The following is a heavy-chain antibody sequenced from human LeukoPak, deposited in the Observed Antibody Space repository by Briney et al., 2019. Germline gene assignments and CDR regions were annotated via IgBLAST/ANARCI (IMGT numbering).Heavy chain of an antibody. D-gene: IGHD3-10*01. CDR1: GYTFTSYG. CDR2: ISAYNGNT. V-gene: IGHV1-18*01. CDR3: ARDLMVRGGYYMDV. Sequence: ASVKVSCKASGYTFTSYGISWVRQAPGQGLEWMWWISAYNGNTNYAQKLQGRVTMTTDTSTSTAYMELRSLRSDDTAVYYCARDLMVRGGYYMDVWGKGTTVTISS. J-gene: IGHJ6*03.